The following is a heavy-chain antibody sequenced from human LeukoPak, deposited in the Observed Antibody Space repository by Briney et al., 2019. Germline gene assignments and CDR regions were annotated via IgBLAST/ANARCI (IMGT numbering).Heavy chain of an antibody. CDR1: GGSISSYY. CDR3: VRVGSGSFDY. D-gene: IGHD1-26*01. V-gene: IGHV4-59*01. Sequence: SETLSLTCTVSGGSISSYYWSWIRQTPGKGLEWIGFNSYSGNTNYNPSLKSRVTISVDTSKNHFSLNLDSVTAADTAVYFCVRVGSGSFDYWGQGTLVTVSS. CDR2: NSYSGNT. J-gene: IGHJ4*02.